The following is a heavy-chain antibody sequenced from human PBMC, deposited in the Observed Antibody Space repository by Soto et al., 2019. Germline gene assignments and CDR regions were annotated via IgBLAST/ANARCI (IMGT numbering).Heavy chain of an antibody. CDR1: GGTFSSYA. Sequence: GASVKVSCKASGGTFSSYAISWVRQAPGQGLEWMGGIIPIFGTANYAQKFQGRVTITADESTSTAYMELSSLRSEDTAVYYCATYYDFWSGYQSYAFDIWGQGTMVTVSS. V-gene: IGHV1-69*13. CDR2: IIPIFGTA. D-gene: IGHD3-3*01. CDR3: ATYYDFWSGYQSYAFDI. J-gene: IGHJ3*02.